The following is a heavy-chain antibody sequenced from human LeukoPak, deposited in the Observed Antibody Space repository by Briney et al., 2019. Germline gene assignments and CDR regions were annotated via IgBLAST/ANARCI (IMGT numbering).Heavy chain of an antibody. Sequence: GGSLRLSCAASEFTVSNNEMSWVRQAPGKGLEWVSGISYTSETKGYVDSVKGRFTISRDNSKNSLYLQMNSLRAEDTALYYCAKDRGGSSQLGDAFDVWGHGTMVTVSS. CDR1: EFTVSNNE. CDR3: AKDRGGSSQLGDAFDV. J-gene: IGHJ3*01. V-gene: IGHV3-9*01. CDR2: ISYTSETK. D-gene: IGHD2-15*01.